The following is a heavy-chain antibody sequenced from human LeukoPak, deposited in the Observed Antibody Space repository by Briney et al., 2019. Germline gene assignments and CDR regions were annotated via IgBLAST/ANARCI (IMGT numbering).Heavy chain of an antibody. CDR1: GFTFSNYW. Sequence: GGSLRLSCAASGFTFSNYWMHWVRQAPGKGLVWVSRINIDGSSTSYADSVKGRITISRDNAKNTLYLQLNSLRAEDTAVYFCARGGSDTAMAHDYWGQGTLVTVPS. CDR3: ARGGSDTAMAHDY. J-gene: IGHJ4*02. D-gene: IGHD5-18*01. V-gene: IGHV3-74*01. CDR2: INIDGSST.